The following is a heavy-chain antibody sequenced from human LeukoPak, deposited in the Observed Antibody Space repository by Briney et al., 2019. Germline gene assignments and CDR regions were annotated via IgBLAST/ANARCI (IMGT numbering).Heavy chain of an antibody. D-gene: IGHD6-13*01. CDR1: GFKFEDHG. J-gene: IGHJ6*02. V-gene: IGHV3-9*01. CDR3: ARDRSSSWPCAMYE. Sequence: GGSLRLSCLVFGFKFEDHGIHWVRQVPGKGLEWVSGISWNGGFIGYADSVKGRFTVSRDNAKNSVYLQMTSLRVEDTAFYYCARDRSSSWPCAMYEWGPGTAVTVSS. CDR2: ISWNGGFI.